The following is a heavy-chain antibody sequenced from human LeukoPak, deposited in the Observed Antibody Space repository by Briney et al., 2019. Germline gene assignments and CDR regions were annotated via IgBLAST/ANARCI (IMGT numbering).Heavy chain of an antibody. Sequence: GSLRLSCETSGYTFTKFWVGWVRQTPGKGLGWLGMIYPDDSDTRYSPSFQGQVTMSVDKSISIVYLHWSSLKASDTAIYYCVRGKGSGTYYGFDYWGQGTVVSVVS. CDR2: IYPDDSDT. CDR1: GYTFTKFW. J-gene: IGHJ4*02. V-gene: IGHV5-51*01. D-gene: IGHD3-10*01. CDR3: VRGKGSGTYYGFDY.